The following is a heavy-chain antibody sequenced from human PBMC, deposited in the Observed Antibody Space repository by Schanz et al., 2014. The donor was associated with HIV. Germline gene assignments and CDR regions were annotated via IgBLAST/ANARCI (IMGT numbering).Heavy chain of an antibody. Sequence: QVQLVESGGGVVQPGRSQRLSCAASGFTFRSYGMHWVRQAPGKGLEWVAVISYDGNKKYYRDSVKGRFTVSRDNSKNTLYMQMNSLRIEDTAVYFCAKDGVGGTLDYWGQGTLLTVSP. J-gene: IGHJ4*02. D-gene: IGHD1-26*01. CDR1: GFTFRSYG. V-gene: IGHV3-30*18. CDR3: AKDGVGGTLDY. CDR2: ISYDGNKK.